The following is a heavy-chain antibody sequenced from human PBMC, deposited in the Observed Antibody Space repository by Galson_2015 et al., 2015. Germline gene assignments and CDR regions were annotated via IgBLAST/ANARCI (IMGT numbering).Heavy chain of an antibody. J-gene: IGHJ4*02. CDR1: GGSISSSSYY. V-gene: IGHV4-39*01. CDR3: ARQQYSYGHMCDG. Sequence: TLSLTCTVSGGSISSSSYYWGWIRQPPGKGLEWIGSIYYSGSTYYNPSLKSRVTISVDTSKNQFSLKLSFVTAADTAVYYCARQQYSYGHMCDGWGQGTLVTVSS. D-gene: IGHD5-18*01. CDR2: IYYSGST.